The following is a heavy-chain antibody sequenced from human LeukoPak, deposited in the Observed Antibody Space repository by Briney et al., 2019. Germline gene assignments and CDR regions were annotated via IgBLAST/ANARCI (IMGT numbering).Heavy chain of an antibody. CDR3: ARDYYGSGSPIGFDP. V-gene: IGHV3-33*01. J-gene: IGHJ5*02. CDR2: IWYVGSNK. CDR1: GFTFSSYG. Sequence: GGSLSLSCAPSGFTFSSYGMHWVRQAPAKGLEWVAVIWYVGSNKYYADSVKGRFTISRDNSKNTLYLQMNSLRAEDTAVYYCARDYYGSGSPIGFDPWGQGTLVTVSS. D-gene: IGHD3-10*01.